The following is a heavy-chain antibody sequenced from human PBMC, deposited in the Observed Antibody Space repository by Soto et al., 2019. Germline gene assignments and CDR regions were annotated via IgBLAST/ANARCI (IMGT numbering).Heavy chain of an antibody. CDR1: GGSISSYY. J-gene: IGHJ4*02. D-gene: IGHD3-10*01. CDR3: ARDRWGEDGSGSYSLDY. V-gene: IGHV4-59*01. Sequence: QVQLQESGPGLVKPSETLSLTCTVSGGSISSYYWSWIRQPPGKGLEWIGYIYYSGSTNYNPSLKSRVTISVYTSKNQFSLKLSSVTAADTAVYYCARDRWGEDGSGSYSLDYWGQGTLVTVSS. CDR2: IYYSGST.